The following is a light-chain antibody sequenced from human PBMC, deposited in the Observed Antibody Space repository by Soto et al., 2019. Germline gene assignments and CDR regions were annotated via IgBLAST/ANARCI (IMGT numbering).Light chain of an antibody. CDR3: HQYDSYPPT. V-gene: IGKV1-5*03. J-gene: IGKJ4*01. CDR2: TAS. CDR1: QSISNW. Sequence: DIQMTQSPSTLSASVGDRVIITCRASQSISNWLAWYQQKPGKAPNLLIYTASSLESGVPSRFSGSGSGTEFTLTISSLQPEDFATYYCHQYDSYPPTFGGGTRVEIQ.